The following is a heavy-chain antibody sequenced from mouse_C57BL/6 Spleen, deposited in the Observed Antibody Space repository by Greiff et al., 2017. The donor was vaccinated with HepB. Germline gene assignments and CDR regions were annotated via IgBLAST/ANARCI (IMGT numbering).Heavy chain of an antibody. CDR2: IDPSDSET. CDR3: AINWDENFDY. V-gene: IGHV1-52*01. CDR1: GYTFTSYW. J-gene: IGHJ2*01. D-gene: IGHD4-1*01. Sequence: QVHVKQPGAELVRPGSSVKLSCKASGYTFTSYWMHWVKQRPIQGLEWIGNIDPSDSETHYNQKFKDKATLTVDKSSSTAYMQLSSLTSEDSAVYYCAINWDENFDYWGQGTTLTVSS.